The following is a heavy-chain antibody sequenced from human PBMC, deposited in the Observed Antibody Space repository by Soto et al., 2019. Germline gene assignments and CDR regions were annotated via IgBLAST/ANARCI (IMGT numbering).Heavy chain of an antibody. V-gene: IGHV1-69*01. Sequence: QVQLVQSGAEVKKPGSSVKVSWKISGGTFSRYSISWVRQAPGQGLEWMGGIVPIFGTTNYAQKFQDRVTITTDESATTAHMELSNLRSEDTAVYYCARPYEGGYSSNHHYYYALDVWGQGTAVTVSS. CDR2: IVPIFGTT. D-gene: IGHD3-22*01. CDR1: GGTFSRYS. J-gene: IGHJ6*02. CDR3: ARPYEGGYSSNHHYYYALDV.